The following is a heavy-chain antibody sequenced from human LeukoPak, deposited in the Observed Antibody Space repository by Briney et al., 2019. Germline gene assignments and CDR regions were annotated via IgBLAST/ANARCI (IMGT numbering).Heavy chain of an antibody. CDR3: ATDFD. J-gene: IGHJ4*02. CDR1: GITFDTYW. Sequence: GGSLRLSCSCAASGITFDTYWMHWVRQSPGKGLEWVAAIKEDGSEKYYVDPVKGRFTISRDKAKNSLHLQMNSLRAEDTAAYYCATDFDWGQGTLVTVSS. V-gene: IGHV3-7*01. CDR2: IKEDGSEK.